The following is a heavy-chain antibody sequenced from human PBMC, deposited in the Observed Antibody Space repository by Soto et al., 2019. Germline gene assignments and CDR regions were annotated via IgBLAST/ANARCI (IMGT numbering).Heavy chain of an antibody. J-gene: IGHJ4*02. CDR1: GYTFTSYG. V-gene: IGHV1-18*01. Sequence: ASVKVSCKASGYTFTSYGISWVRQAPGQGLEWMGWISAYNGNTNYAQKLQGRVTMTTDTSTSTAYMELRSLRSDDTAVYYCARLPSVYDSSGYYYGPFDYWGQGTLVTVSS. CDR3: ARLPSVYDSSGYYYGPFDY. D-gene: IGHD3-22*01. CDR2: ISAYNGNT.